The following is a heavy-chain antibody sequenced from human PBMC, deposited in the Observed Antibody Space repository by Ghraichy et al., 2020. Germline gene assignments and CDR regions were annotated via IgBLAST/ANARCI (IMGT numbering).Heavy chain of an antibody. D-gene: IGHD3-10*01. J-gene: IGHJ5*02. CDR3: AREMSGRSDWFDP. V-gene: IGHV4-31*03. Sequence: LSLTCTVSGGSISSGGYYWSWIRQHPGKGLEWIGYIYNGVTTFYNPSLKSRVAISVDTSKNQFSLKVTSVTAADTAIYCCAREMSGRSDWFDPWGQGTLVTVAS. CDR1: GGSISSGGYY. CDR2: IYNGVTT.